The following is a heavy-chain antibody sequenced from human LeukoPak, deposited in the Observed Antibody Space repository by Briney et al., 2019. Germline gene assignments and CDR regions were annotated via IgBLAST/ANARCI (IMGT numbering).Heavy chain of an antibody. D-gene: IGHD1-26*01. CDR2: IHISGST. J-gene: IGHJ3*02. CDR3: ARGAVGSPPHVAFDI. V-gene: IGHV4-4*07. Sequence: PSETLSLTCTVSGGSIRNYYWNWIRQSAGSGLELIGRIHISGSTNSNPSLKSRVPMSLDTSKNQFSLRLSSVTAADTAVYYCARGAVGSPPHVAFDIWGQGTMVTVSS. CDR1: GGSIRNYY.